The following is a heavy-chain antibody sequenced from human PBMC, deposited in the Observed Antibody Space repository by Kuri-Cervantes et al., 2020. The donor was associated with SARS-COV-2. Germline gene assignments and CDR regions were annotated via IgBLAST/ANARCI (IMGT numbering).Heavy chain of an antibody. Sequence: LSLTCAASGFTFSSYSMNWVRQAPGKGLEWVSYISSSSSTIYYADSVKGRFTISRDNSKNTLYLQMNSLRAEDTAVYYCARESLLFDYWGQGTLVTVSS. CDR1: GFTFSSYS. J-gene: IGHJ4*02. CDR2: ISSSSSTI. CDR3: ARESLLFDY. V-gene: IGHV3-48*01.